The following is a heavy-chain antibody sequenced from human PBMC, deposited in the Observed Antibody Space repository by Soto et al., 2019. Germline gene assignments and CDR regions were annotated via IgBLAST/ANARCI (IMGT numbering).Heavy chain of an antibody. CDR1: GFTFNSYS. D-gene: IGHD6-19*01. V-gene: IGHV3-48*02. CDR2: ISSSSTTK. J-gene: IGHJ5*02. CDR3: ARPSSGWENLFDP. Sequence: EVQLVESGGGLVQPGGSLRLSCAASGFTFNSYSMNWVRQAPGKGLEWVSYISSSSTTKYYTDSVKGRFTISRDNAKNSLYLQMTSLRDDATAVYYCARPSSGWENLFDPWGQGTLVTVSS.